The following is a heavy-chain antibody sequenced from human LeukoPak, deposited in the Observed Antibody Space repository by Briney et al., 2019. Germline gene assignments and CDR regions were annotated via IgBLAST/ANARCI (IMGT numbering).Heavy chain of an antibody. Sequence: GGSLRLSCAASGFTFSDYSMNWVRQAPGKGLEWVSTISSSSTYIYYADSVKGRFTISRDNAKNSLYLQMNSLRAEDTAVYYCAREGFWSGDYNWFDPWGQGTLVTVSS. CDR1: GFTFSDYS. CDR2: ISSSSTYI. D-gene: IGHD3-3*01. V-gene: IGHV3-21*01. CDR3: AREGFWSGDYNWFDP. J-gene: IGHJ5*02.